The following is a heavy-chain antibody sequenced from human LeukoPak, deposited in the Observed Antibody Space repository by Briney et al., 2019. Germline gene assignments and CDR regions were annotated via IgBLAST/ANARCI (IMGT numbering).Heavy chain of an antibody. D-gene: IGHD3-22*01. CDR1: GYTFTSYG. V-gene: IGHV1-18*01. CDR2: ISAYNGNT. CDR3: ARDRDQDYYDSSGLDFDY. J-gene: IGHJ4*02. Sequence: ASVKVSCKASGYTFTSYGISWVRQAPGQGLEWMGWISAYNGNTNYAQKLQGRVTMTTDTSTSTAYMELRSLRSDDTAMYYCARDRDQDYYDSSGLDFDYWGQGTLVTVSS.